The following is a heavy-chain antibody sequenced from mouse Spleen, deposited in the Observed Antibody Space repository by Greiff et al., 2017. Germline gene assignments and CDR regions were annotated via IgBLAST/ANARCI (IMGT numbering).Heavy chain of an antibody. J-gene: IGHJ4*01. CDR2: INPNNGGT. CDR1: GYTFTDYN. Sequence: EVQLQQSGPELVKPGASVKIPCKASGYTFTDYNMDWVKQSHGKSLEWIGDINPNNGGTIYNQKFKGKATLTVDKSSSTAYMELRSLTSEDTAVYYCARWSYDYDAMDYWGHGTSVTVSS. D-gene: IGHD1-1*01. CDR3: ARWSYDYDAMDY. V-gene: IGHV1-18*01.